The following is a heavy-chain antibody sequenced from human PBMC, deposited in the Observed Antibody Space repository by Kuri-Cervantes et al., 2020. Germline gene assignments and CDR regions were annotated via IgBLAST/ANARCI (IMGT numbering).Heavy chain of an antibody. CDR1: GYTFTGYY. CDR2: INPNSGGT. V-gene: IGHV1-2*04. CDR3: ARAEAGIAAAGLVDY. J-gene: IGHJ4*02. Sequence: ASVKVSCKASGYTFTGYYMHWARQAPGQGLEWMGWINPNSGGTNYAQKFQGWVTMTRDTSISTAYMELSRLRSDDTAVYYCARAEAGIAAAGLVDYWGQGTLVTVSS. D-gene: IGHD6-13*01.